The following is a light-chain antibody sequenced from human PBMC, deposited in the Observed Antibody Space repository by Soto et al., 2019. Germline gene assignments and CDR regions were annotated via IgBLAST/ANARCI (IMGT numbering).Light chain of an antibody. V-gene: IGKV3-11*01. Sequence: EIVLTQSPATLSLSPGESATLSCRASQSVSSYLAWYQQKPGQAPRLLIYDASNRATGIPARFSGSGSGTEFTLTISRLEPEDFAVYYCQQYGSSITFGQGTRLEIK. CDR3: QQYGSSIT. CDR1: QSVSSY. J-gene: IGKJ5*01. CDR2: DAS.